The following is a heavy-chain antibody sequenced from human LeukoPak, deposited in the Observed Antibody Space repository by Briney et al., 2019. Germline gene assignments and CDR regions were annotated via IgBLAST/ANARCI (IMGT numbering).Heavy chain of an antibody. CDR3: ATVQGYDILTGYYLYYFDY. V-gene: IGHV1-24*01. J-gene: IGHJ4*02. D-gene: IGHD3-9*01. CDR1: GYTLTELS. Sequence: ASAKVSCKVSGYTLTELSMHWVRQAPGKGLEWMGGFDPEDGGTIYAQKFQGRVTMTEDTSTDTAYMELSSLRSEDTAVYYCATVQGYDILTGYYLYYFDYWGQGTLVTVSS. CDR2: FDPEDGGT.